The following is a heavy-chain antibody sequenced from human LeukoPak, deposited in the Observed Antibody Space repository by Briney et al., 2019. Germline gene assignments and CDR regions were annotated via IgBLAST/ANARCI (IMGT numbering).Heavy chain of an antibody. Sequence: GGSLRLSCAASGFKFSSYSMKWVRQAPGKGLEWISYITGSGDTIYYADSVKGRFTISRDNSKNTLYLQMNSLRAEDTAVYYCAKDATPALGTVYMDVWGKGTTVTISS. J-gene: IGHJ6*03. V-gene: IGHV3-48*01. CDR1: GFKFSSYS. D-gene: IGHD6-13*01. CDR3: AKDATPALGTVYMDV. CDR2: ITGSGDTI.